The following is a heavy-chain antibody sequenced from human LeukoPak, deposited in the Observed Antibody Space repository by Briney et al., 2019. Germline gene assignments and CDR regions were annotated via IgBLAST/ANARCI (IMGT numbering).Heavy chain of an antibody. Sequence: GGSLRLSCAASGFTFSSYAMHWVRQAPGKGLEWVAVISHDGSNKYYADSVKGRFTISRDNSKNTLYLQMNSLRAEDTAVYYCARGNPRRRYYFDYWGQGTLVTVSS. CDR3: ARGNPRRRYYFDY. V-gene: IGHV3-30-3*01. CDR2: ISHDGSNK. J-gene: IGHJ4*02. CDR1: GFTFSSYA.